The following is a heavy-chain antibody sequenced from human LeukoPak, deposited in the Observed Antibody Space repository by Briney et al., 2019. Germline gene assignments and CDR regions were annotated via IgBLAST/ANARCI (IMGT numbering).Heavy chain of an antibody. CDR2: INPIFGTA. Sequence: SVKVSCKASGGTFSSYAISWVRQAPGQGLEWMGGINPIFGTANYAQKFQGRVTITTDESTSTAYMELSSLRAEDTAVYYCARDDGSSGYYHRIWFDPWGQGTLVTISS. CDR1: GGTFSSYA. V-gene: IGHV1-69*05. J-gene: IGHJ5*02. D-gene: IGHD3-22*01. CDR3: ARDDGSSGYYHRIWFDP.